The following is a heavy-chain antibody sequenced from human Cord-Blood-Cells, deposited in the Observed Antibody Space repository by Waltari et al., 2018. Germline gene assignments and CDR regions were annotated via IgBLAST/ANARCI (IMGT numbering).Heavy chain of an antibody. CDR3: ARHDYDFWSGYYPHYYYYGMDV. CDR1: GGSISSSSYY. J-gene: IGHJ6*02. CDR2: IYYSGST. V-gene: IGHV4-39*01. Sequence: QLQLQESGPGLVKPSETLSLTCTVSGGSISSSSYYWGWIRQPPGKGLEWIGSIYYSGSTYYNPSLKSRVTISVDTSKNQFSLKLSSVTAADTAVYYCARHDYDFWSGYYPHYYYYGMDVWGQGP. D-gene: IGHD3-3*01.